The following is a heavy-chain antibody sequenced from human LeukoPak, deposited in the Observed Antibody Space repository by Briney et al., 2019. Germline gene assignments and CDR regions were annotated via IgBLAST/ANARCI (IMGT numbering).Heavy chain of an antibody. D-gene: IGHD1-26*01. CDR3: ARGGSYYELDY. V-gene: IGHV3-30*10. J-gene: IGHJ4*02. CDR2: ISYEVRNK. CDR1: GPTLTSYA. Sequence: PGPSLRPSRAPSGPTLTSYATRSVSQDPGKGLEWVAVISYEVRNKYYTHSVTGRFTISRDNSKNTLYLQMKSLRAEDTAVYYCARGGSYYELDYWGQGTLVTVSS.